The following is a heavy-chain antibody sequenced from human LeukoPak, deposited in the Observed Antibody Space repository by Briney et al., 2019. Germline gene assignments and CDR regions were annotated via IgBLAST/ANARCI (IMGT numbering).Heavy chain of an antibody. CDR3: AKDLDV. CDR1: GFTFTSYG. CDR2: IRYDGSNK. V-gene: IGHV3-30*02. J-gene: IGHJ6*04. Sequence: GGSLRLTCAASGFTFTSYGMHWVRQAPGKGLEWVAFIRYDGSNKFYADSVKGRFTISRDNSKNTLYLQMNSLRAEDKAVYYCAKDLDVWGKGTTATISS.